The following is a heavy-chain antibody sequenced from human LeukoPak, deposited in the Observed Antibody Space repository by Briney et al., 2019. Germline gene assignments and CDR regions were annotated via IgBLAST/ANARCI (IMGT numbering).Heavy chain of an antibody. D-gene: IGHD3-22*01. CDR2: VNSDGSST. Sequence: GGSLRLSCAASGFTFSSYWMHWVRQAPGKGLVWVSRVNSDGSSTTYGDSVKGRFTISRDNAKNTLYMYIHSLRAEDTAVYYCAREYYDSSGSPYFDYWGQGTLVTVSS. J-gene: IGHJ4*02. V-gene: IGHV3-74*01. CDR1: GFTFSSYW. CDR3: AREYYDSSGSPYFDY.